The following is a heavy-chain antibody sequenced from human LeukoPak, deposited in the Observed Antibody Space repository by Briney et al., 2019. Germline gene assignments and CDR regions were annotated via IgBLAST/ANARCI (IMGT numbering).Heavy chain of an antibody. J-gene: IGHJ4*02. V-gene: IGHV3-23*01. D-gene: IGHD6-19*01. Sequence: PSETLSLTCAVSGVSITYSNWWSWVRQPPGKGLEWVSAISGSGGSTYYADSVKGRFTISRDNSKNTLYLQMNSLRAEDTAVYYCAKDRTQIAVADPTGDYWGQGTLVTVSS. CDR2: ISGSGGST. CDR1: GVSITYSNW. CDR3: AKDRTQIAVADPTGDY.